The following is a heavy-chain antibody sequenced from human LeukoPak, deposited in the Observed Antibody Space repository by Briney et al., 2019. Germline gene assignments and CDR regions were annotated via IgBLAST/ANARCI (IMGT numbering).Heavy chain of an antibody. CDR2: IKQEGSEK. CDR3: AVVYSGAFDI. Sequence: QSGGSLRLSCAASGFTFSSYWMSWVRQAPGKGLEWVANIKQEGSEKYYVDSVKGRFPISRDNAKNSLYLQMNSLRAEDTAVYYCAVVYSGAFDIWGQGTMVTVSS. J-gene: IGHJ3*02. V-gene: IGHV3-7*01. CDR1: GFTFSSYW. D-gene: IGHD2-8*02.